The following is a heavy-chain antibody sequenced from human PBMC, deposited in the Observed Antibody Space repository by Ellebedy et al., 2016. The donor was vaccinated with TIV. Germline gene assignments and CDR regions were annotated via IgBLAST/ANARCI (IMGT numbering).Heavy chain of an antibody. D-gene: IGHD5-12*01. CDR3: ARDDGRVDIVAKGSMDV. CDR2: IWYDGSNQ. Sequence: GESLKISCEASGFHFGDYGMHWVRQAAGQGLEWVAVIWYDGSNQYYSDSVNGRFTISRDSSNVYLQINNLRAEETAVYYCARDDGRVDIVAKGSMDVWGQGTTVTVSS. CDR1: GFHFGDYG. V-gene: IGHV3-33*01. J-gene: IGHJ6*02.